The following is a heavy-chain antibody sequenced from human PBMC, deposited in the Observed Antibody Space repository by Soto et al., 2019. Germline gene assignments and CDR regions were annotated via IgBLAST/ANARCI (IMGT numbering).Heavy chain of an antibody. D-gene: IGHD3-22*01. J-gene: IGHJ4*02. CDR2: IIPIFGTA. CDR3: ARDLNYYDSSGYYPSDY. Sequence: SVKVSCKASGGTFSSYAISWVRQAPGQGLEWMGGIIPIFGTANYAQKFQGRVTITADESTSTAYMELSSLRSEDTAVYYCARDLNYYDSSGYYPSDYWGQGTLVTVSS. V-gene: IGHV1-69*13. CDR1: GGTFSSYA.